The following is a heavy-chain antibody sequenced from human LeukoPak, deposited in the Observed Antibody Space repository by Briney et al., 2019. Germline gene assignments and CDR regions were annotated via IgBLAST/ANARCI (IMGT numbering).Heavy chain of an antibody. CDR1: GGSISSGGYY. V-gene: IGHV4-61*02. Sequence: PSETLSLTCTVSGGSISSGGYYWSWIRQPAGKGLEWIGRIYTSGSTNYNPSLKSRVTISVDTSKNQFTLKLSSVTAADTAVYYCARTRILSRYFGYWGQGTLVTVSS. CDR2: IYTSGST. J-gene: IGHJ4*02. D-gene: IGHD2-15*01. CDR3: ARTRILSRYFGY.